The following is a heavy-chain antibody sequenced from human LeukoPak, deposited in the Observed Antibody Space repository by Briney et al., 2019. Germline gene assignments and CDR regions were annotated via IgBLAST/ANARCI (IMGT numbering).Heavy chain of an antibody. Sequence: GGSLRLSCAASGFTFSSYSMNWVRQAPGKGLEWVAVISYDGSNKYYADSVKGRFTISRDNSKNTLYLQMNSLRAEDTAVYYCARGIGVVAARSGPFDIWGQGTMVTVSS. V-gene: IGHV3-30*03. D-gene: IGHD6-6*01. CDR2: ISYDGSNK. CDR1: GFTFSSYS. CDR3: ARGIGVVAARSGPFDI. J-gene: IGHJ3*02.